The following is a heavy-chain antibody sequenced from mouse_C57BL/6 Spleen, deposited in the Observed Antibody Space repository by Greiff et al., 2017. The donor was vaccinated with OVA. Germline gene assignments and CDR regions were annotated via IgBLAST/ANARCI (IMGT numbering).Heavy chain of an antibody. V-gene: IGHV14-3*01. J-gene: IGHJ2*01. CDR2: IDPANGNT. Sequence: EVQLKESVAELVRPGASVKLSCTASGFNIKNTYMHWVKQRPEQGLEWIGRIDPANGNTKYAPKFQGKATITADTSSNTAYLQLSSLTSEDTAIYYCARDDSLFSYYFDYWGQGTTLTVSS. CDR1: GFNIKNTY. D-gene: IGHD1-1*01. CDR3: ARDDSLFSYYFDY.